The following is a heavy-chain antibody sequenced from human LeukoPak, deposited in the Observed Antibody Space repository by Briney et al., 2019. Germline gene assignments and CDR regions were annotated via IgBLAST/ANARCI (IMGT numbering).Heavy chain of an antibody. CDR3: ARAHRTPAPVRYCSSTSCYTFYFDY. D-gene: IGHD2-2*02. CDR2: IKQDGSEK. CDR1: GFTFSSYW. J-gene: IGHJ4*02. V-gene: IGHV3-7*01. Sequence: GGSLRLSCAASGFTFSSYWMSWVRQALGKGLEWVANIKQDGSEKYYVDSVKGRFTISRDNAKNSLYLQMNSLRAEDTAVYYCARAHRTPAPVRYCSSTSCYTFYFDYWGQGTLVTVSS.